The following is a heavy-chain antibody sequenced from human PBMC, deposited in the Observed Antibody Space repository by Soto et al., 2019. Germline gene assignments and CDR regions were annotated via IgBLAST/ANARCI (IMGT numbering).Heavy chain of an antibody. J-gene: IGHJ4*02. Sequence: SETLSLTCTVSGASLNNYYWSWARQPAGKGLEWVGRIYTSGSTNYNPSLESRVTMSVDTSKNQSSLKLSSVTAADTAVYYCARGSLAPDYWGQGTLVTVSS. CDR3: ARGSLAPDY. D-gene: IGHD1-26*01. CDR1: GASLNNYY. V-gene: IGHV4-4*07. CDR2: IYTSGST.